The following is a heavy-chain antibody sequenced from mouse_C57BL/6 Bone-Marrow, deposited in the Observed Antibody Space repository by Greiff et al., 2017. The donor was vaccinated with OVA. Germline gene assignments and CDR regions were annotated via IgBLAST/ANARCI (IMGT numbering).Heavy chain of an antibody. Sequence: QVQLQQSGPELVKPGASVKLSCKASGYTFTSYDINWVKQRPGQGLEWIGRIYPRDGSTKYNEKFKGKATLTVDTSSSTAYMELHSLTSEDSAVYFCARWDYSFAYWGQGTLVTVSA. D-gene: IGHD1-1*01. CDR2: IYPRDGST. CDR3: ARWDYSFAY. CDR1: GYTFTSYD. V-gene: IGHV1-85*01. J-gene: IGHJ3*01.